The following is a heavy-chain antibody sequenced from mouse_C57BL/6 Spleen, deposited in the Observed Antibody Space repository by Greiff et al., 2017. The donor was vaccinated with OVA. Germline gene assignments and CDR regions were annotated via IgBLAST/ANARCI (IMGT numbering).Heavy chain of an antibody. Sequence: EVKLVESGEGLVKPGGSLKLSCAASGFTFSSYAMSWVRQTPEKRLEWVAYISSGGDYIYYADTVKGRFTISRDNARNTLYLQLSSLTSENTAMYYCTRYYCGGSSWYFDVWGTGTTVTVSS. CDR2: ISSGGDYI. CDR1: GFTFSSYA. J-gene: IGHJ1*03. CDR3: TRYYCGGSSWYFDV. V-gene: IGHV5-9-1*02. D-gene: IGHD1-1*01.